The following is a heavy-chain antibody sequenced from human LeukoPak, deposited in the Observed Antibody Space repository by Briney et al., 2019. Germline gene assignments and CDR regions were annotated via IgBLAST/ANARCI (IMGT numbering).Heavy chain of an antibody. Sequence: GGSLRLSCAASGFTFSTYGMHWVRQAPGKGLEWVAVISYDGSNKYYADSVKGRFTISRDNSKNTLYLQMNSLRAEDTAVYYCAKASAMALGAFDIWGQGTMVTVSS. V-gene: IGHV3-30*18. CDR1: GFTFSTYG. CDR2: ISYDGSNK. CDR3: AKASAMALGAFDI. D-gene: IGHD2-2*01. J-gene: IGHJ3*02.